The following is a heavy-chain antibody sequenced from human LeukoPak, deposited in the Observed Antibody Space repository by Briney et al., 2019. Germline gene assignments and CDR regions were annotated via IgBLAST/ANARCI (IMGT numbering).Heavy chain of an antibody. Sequence: GGSLRLSCAASGFTLSSYSMNWVRQAPGKGLEWVSYISSSSSTIYYADSVKGRFTISRDNAKNSLYLQMNSLRDEDTAVYYCARVVGYGDYERSYYYYYMDVWGKGTTVTVSS. CDR2: ISSSSSTI. CDR1: GFTLSSYS. J-gene: IGHJ6*03. CDR3: ARVVGYGDYERSYYYYYMDV. V-gene: IGHV3-48*02. D-gene: IGHD4-17*01.